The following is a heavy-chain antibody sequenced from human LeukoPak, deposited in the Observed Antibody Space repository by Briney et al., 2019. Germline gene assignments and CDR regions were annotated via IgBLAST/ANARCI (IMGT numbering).Heavy chain of an antibody. CDR3: ARAWGIAAAGNWFDP. Sequence: PSETLSLTCTVSGGSISSSSYYWGWIRQPPGKGLEWIGSIYYSGSTYYNPSLKSRVTISVDTSKNQFSLKLSSVTAADTAVYYCARAWGIAAAGNWFDPWGQGTLVTVSS. V-gene: IGHV4-39*01. J-gene: IGHJ5*02. CDR1: GGSISSSSYY. D-gene: IGHD6-13*01. CDR2: IYYSGST.